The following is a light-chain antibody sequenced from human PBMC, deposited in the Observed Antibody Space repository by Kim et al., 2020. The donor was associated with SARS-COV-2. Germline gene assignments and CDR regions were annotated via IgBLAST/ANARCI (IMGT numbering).Light chain of an antibody. CDR2: GAS. CDR3: QQCGSSPSYS. J-gene: IGKJ2*03. V-gene: IGKV3-20*01. Sequence: SPGERVTRSCRASQSIRSSDLAWYQQKPGQAPRLLMYGASNRATGIPDRFRGSGSGTDFTLTITKLEPEDFAVYYCQQCGSSPSYSFGQGTKLEIK. CDR1: QSIRSSD.